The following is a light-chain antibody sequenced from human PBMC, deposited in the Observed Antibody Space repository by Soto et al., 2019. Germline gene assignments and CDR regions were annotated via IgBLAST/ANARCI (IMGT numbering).Light chain of an antibody. CDR1: SSDIGGYNY. Sequence: QSALTQPASVSGSPGQSITISCTGSSSDIGGYNYVSWYQQHPGKAPQLMIYDVSYRPSGISDRFSGSKSGNTASLTISGLQPKDEADYYCSSYGASSTLFGGGTNLPVL. V-gene: IGLV2-14*03. J-gene: IGLJ2*01. CDR3: SSYGASSTL. CDR2: DVS.